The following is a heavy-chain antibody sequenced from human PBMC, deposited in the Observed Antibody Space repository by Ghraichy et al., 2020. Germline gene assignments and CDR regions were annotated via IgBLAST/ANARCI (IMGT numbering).Heavy chain of an antibody. D-gene: IGHD5-18*01. CDR3: AREGPVDTAMPGNWYFDL. Sequence: GGSLRLSCAASGFTFSSYSMNWVRQAPGKGLEWVSSISSSSSYIYYADSVKGRFTISRDNAKNSLYLQMNSLRAEDTAVYYCAREGPVDTAMPGNWYFDLWGRGTLVTVSS. CDR1: GFTFSSYS. J-gene: IGHJ2*01. V-gene: IGHV3-21*01. CDR2: ISSSSSYI.